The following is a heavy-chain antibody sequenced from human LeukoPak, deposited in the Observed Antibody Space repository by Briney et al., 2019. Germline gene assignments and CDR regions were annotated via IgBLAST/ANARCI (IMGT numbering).Heavy chain of an antibody. J-gene: IGHJ4*02. V-gene: IGHV3-30*04. Sequence: GGSLRLSCAASGFTFSSYEMNWVRQAPGKGLEWVAVISYDGSNKYYADSVKGRFTISRDNSKNTLYLQMNSLRAEDTAVYYCARDSLITPYYYDSSGYYEGYWGQGTLVTVSS. D-gene: IGHD3-22*01. CDR1: GFTFSSYE. CDR3: ARDSLITPYYYDSSGYYEGY. CDR2: ISYDGSNK.